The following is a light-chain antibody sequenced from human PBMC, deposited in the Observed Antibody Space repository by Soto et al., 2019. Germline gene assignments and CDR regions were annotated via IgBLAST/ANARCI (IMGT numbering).Light chain of an antibody. Sequence: DIQMTHSPSTLSGSVVDRVTITFRASQTISSWLAWYQQKPGKAPKLLIYKASTLKSGVPSRFSGSGSGTEFTLTISSLQHDDFATYYCQHYNSYSEACGQGTKVDIK. J-gene: IGKJ1*01. CDR1: QTISSW. CDR2: KAS. CDR3: QHYNSYSEA. V-gene: IGKV1-5*03.